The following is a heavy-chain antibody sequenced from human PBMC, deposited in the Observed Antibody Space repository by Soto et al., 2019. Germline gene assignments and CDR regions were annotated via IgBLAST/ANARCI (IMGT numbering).Heavy chain of an antibody. CDR2: ISSSGSTI. V-gene: IGHV3-48*03. Sequence: GGSLRLSCAASGFTFSSYEMNWVRQAPGKGLEWVSYISSSGSTIYYADSVKGRFTISRDNAKNSLYLQMNSLRAEDTAVYYCARDLAYCGGDCLPWGQGTLVTVSS. CDR1: GFTFSSYE. D-gene: IGHD2-21*02. J-gene: IGHJ5*02. CDR3: ARDLAYCGGDCLP.